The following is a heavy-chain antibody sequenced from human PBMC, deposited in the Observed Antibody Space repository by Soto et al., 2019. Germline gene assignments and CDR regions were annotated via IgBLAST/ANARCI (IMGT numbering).Heavy chain of an antibody. J-gene: IGHJ5*02. Sequence: ASVKVSCKASGYTFTSYGISWVRQAPGQGLERMGWISAYNGNTNYAQKLQGRVTMTTDTSTSTAYMELRSLRSDDTAVYYCARSVFTGTTDWFDPWRQGTLVTVSS. D-gene: IGHD1-7*01. CDR3: ARSVFTGTTDWFDP. CDR1: GYTFTSYG. CDR2: ISAYNGNT. V-gene: IGHV1-18*01.